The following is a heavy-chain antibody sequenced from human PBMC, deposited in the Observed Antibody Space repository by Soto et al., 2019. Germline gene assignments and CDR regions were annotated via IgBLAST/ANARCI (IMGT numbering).Heavy chain of an antibody. D-gene: IGHD4-17*01. Sequence: GESLKISCKGSGYSFTSYWIGWVRQMPGKGLEWMGIIYPGDSDTRYSPSCQGRVTISADKSIXXXHLQWSSVKASDTAMYYCARIGPSYGDYGNYWGQGTLVTVSS. CDR2: IYPGDSDT. CDR3: ARIGPSYGDYGNY. V-gene: IGHV5-51*01. CDR1: GYSFTSYW. J-gene: IGHJ4*02.